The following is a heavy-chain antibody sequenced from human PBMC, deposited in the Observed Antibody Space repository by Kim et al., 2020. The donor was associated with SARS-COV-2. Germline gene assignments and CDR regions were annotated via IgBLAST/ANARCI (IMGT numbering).Heavy chain of an antibody. V-gene: IGHV4-34*01. J-gene: IGHJ6*02. Sequence: SETLSLTCAVYGGSFSGYYWSWIRQPPGKGLEWIGEINHSGSTNYNPSLKSRVTISVDTSKNQFSLKLSSVTAADTAVYYCARGSGAPYYYYGMDVWGQG. CDR2: INHSGST. CDR1: GGSFSGYY. CDR3: ARGSGAPYYYYGMDV.